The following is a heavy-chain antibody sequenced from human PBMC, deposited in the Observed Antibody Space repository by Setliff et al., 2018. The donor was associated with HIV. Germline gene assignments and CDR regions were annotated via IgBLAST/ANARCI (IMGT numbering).Heavy chain of an antibody. J-gene: IGHJ6*03. CDR1: GGSISSHY. Sequence: SETLSLTCTVSGGSISSHYWSWIRQPPGKGLEWIGHIYTSGSTNYNPSLKSRVTMSVGTSKNQFSLKLSSVTAADTAVYYCARCYYNFWSGYPLDYMDVWSKGTTVTVSS. D-gene: IGHD3-3*01. CDR3: ARCYYNFWSGYPLDYMDV. V-gene: IGHV4-4*08. CDR2: IYTSGST.